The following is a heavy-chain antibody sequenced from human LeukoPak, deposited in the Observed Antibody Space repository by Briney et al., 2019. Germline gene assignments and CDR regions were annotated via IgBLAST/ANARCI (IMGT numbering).Heavy chain of an antibody. Sequence: ASVKVSCKASGYTFSSYGISWVRQAPGQGLEWMGWISAHNGNTNYAQKLQGRVTMTADTSTSTAYMELRSLRSDDTAVYYCARDSHDYGAERYFDYWGQGTLVTVSS. CDR1: GYTFSSYG. CDR3: ARDSHDYGAERYFDY. CDR2: ISAHNGNT. V-gene: IGHV1-18*01. D-gene: IGHD4-17*01. J-gene: IGHJ4*02.